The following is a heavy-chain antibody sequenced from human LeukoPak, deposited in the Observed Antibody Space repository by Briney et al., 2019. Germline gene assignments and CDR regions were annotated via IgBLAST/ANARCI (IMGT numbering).Heavy chain of an antibody. J-gene: IGHJ4*02. D-gene: IGHD6-13*01. V-gene: IGHV4-39*01. CDR2: ISYSGST. CDR3: ARHGTAAGT. Sequence: SETLSLTCTVSGGSISSSRYYWGWIRQPPGKGLEWIASISYSGSTYYNPSLKSRVTISADTSKNQFSLKLSSVTAADTAVYYCARHGTAAGTWGQGTLVTVSS. CDR1: GGSISSSRYY.